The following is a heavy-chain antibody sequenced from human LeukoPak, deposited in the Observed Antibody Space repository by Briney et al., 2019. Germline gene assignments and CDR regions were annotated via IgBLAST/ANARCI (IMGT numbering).Heavy chain of an antibody. CDR1: GYSISRGYY. Sequence: PSDPLTLPCAVSGYSISRGYYWGWLRQPPGTGLEWIGRIYHNGSTYYNTSFKSRVTISVDTSKNQFSLKLSSLTAADTAAYYCARTSSMVRGVIGGFLRYWGQGTLVTVSS. CDR3: ARTSSMVRGVIGGFLRY. CDR2: IYHNGST. J-gene: IGHJ4*02. D-gene: IGHD3-10*01. V-gene: IGHV4-38-2*01.